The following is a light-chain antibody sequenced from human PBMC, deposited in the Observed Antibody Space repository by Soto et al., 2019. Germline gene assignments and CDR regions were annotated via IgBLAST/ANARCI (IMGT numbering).Light chain of an antibody. CDR2: GTS. J-gene: IGLJ3*02. CDR1: TGAVTSGYF. Sequence: QAVVTQEPSLTVSPGGTVTLTCAYNTGAVTSGYFPNWFQQKPGQSPRALIYGTSDRYSWTPARFSGSLLGGKAALTLSGVRPEDEADYYCLVYYGGTWVFGGGTKLTVL. V-gene: IGLV7-43*01. CDR3: LVYYGGTWV.